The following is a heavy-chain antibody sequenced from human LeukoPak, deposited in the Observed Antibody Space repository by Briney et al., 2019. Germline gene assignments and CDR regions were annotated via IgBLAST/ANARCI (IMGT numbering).Heavy chain of an antibody. V-gene: IGHV3-7*04. CDR2: IKQDGSEK. CDR3: VRVYGAYANALDY. J-gene: IGHJ4*02. D-gene: IGHD4/OR15-4a*01. Sequence: GGSLRLSCAASGFTFSSYWMSWVRQAPGKGLEWVANIKQDGSEKYYVDSVKGRFTISRDNAKNSLYLQMNSLRAEDTAVYYCVRVYGAYANALDYWGQGTLVAVSS. CDR1: GFTFSSYW.